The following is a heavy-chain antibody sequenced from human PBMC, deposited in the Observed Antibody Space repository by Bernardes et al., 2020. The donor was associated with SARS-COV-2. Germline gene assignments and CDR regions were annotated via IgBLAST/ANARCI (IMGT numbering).Heavy chain of an antibody. J-gene: IGHJ4*02. CDR3: ARDLGEYCSGGSCPPPRDY. CDR2: INPSAGKT. D-gene: IGHD2-15*01. CDR1: GYTFTTYY. V-gene: IGHV1-46*01. Sequence: ASVKVSCKASGYTFTTYYIHWVRQAPGQGLQWMGIINPSAGKTFYAQKFQGRVTMTSDTSTSTVYMELSSLRSEDTATYYCARDLGEYCSGGSCPPPRDYWGQGTRVTVSS.